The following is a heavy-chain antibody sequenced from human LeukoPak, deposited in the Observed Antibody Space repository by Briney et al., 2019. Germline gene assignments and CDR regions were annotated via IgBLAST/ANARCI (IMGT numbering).Heavy chain of an antibody. CDR3: AKDIAAAMDAFDI. CDR1: GFTFDDYG. CDR2: INWNGGST. Sequence: PGGSLRLSCAASGFTFDDYGMSWVRQAPGKGLEWVSGINWNGGSTGYADSVKGRFTISRDNAKNSLYLQMNSLRAEDMALYYCAKDIAAAMDAFDIWGQGTMVTVSS. J-gene: IGHJ3*02. V-gene: IGHV3-20*04. D-gene: IGHD6-13*01.